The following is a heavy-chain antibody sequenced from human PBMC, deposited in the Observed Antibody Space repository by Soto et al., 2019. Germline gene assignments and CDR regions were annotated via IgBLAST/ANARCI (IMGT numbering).Heavy chain of an antibody. CDR2: MLYSGLT. V-gene: IGHV4-39*01. D-gene: IGHD2-15*01. CDR1: GYSVSSSDYY. CDR3: APLSVSLSGPYGIHV. J-gene: IGHJ6*02. Sequence: SETLSLTCSVSGYSVSSSDYYWAWIRQPPGKGLEWIGSMLYSGLTYYNPSLKSRVTLSVDTSKNQFSVRLNSVTASDTAVYYCAPLSVSLSGPYGIHVWGQGTTVTVS.